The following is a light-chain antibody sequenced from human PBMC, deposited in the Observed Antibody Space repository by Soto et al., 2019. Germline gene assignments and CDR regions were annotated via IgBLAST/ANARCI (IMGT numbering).Light chain of an antibody. CDR2: RAS. CDR3: AAWDDTLKGLV. V-gene: IGLV1-47*01. Sequence: QSVLTQPPSASGTPGQRVTISCSGSSSNIGSNYVYWYQQVPGTAPRLLMYRASQRPSGVPDRFSGSKSGTSASLAISGLRSEDEAEYYCAAWDDTLKGLVFGGWTKLTVL. CDR1: SSNIGSNY. J-gene: IGLJ2*01.